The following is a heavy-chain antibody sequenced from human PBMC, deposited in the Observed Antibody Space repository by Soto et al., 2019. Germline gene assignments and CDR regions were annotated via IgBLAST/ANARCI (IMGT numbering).Heavy chain of an antibody. Sequence: QVQLQESGPGLVKPSGTLSLTCAVSGGSISSSNWWSWVRQPPGKGLEWIGEIYHSGSTNYNPSLKRRVTISVDKSKNQFSLKLSSVTAADTAVYYCARGAYGFGELSTSFDYWGQGTLVTVSS. CDR2: IYHSGST. V-gene: IGHV4-4*02. CDR1: GGSISSSNW. J-gene: IGHJ4*02. CDR3: ARGAYGFGELSTSFDY. D-gene: IGHD3-10*01.